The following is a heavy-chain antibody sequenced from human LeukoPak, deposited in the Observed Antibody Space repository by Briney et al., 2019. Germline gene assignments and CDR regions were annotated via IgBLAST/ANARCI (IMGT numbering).Heavy chain of an antibody. D-gene: IGHD3-10*01. V-gene: IGHV4-34*01. J-gene: IGHJ5*02. CDR2: INESGTT. Sequence: SETLSLTCAVFGGSFSGYYWTWVRQAPGEGLEWSGEINESGTTNYNASLNNRVTISVDTSKNQFSLKLTSLTAADTAVFYCARALMTLVRGVPRTTWFHPWGQGTLVTVSS. CDR1: GGSFSGYY. CDR3: ARALMTLVRGVPRTTWFHP.